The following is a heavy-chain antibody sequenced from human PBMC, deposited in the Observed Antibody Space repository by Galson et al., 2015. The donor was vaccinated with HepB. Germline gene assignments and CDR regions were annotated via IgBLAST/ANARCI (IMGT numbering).Heavy chain of an antibody. V-gene: IGHV1-3*01. Sequence: VKVSCKASGYTFTSYAMHWVRQAPGQRLEWMGWINAGNGNTKYSQKFQGRVTITRDTSASTAYVELSSLRSEDTAVYYCARGSGSGWLRPFDYWGQGTLVTVSS. CDR3: ARGSGSGWLRPFDY. D-gene: IGHD3-10*01. J-gene: IGHJ4*02. CDR2: INAGNGNT. CDR1: GYTFTSYA.